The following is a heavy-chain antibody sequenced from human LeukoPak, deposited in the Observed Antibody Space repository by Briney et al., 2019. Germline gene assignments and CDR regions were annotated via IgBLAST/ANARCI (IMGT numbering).Heavy chain of an antibody. J-gene: IGHJ4*02. V-gene: IGHV3-53*01. CDR1: GFIVSSNY. CDR2: IYTGGNT. D-gene: IGHD3-3*01. CDR3: ARGLRNTILGGDYY. Sequence: PGGSLRLSCAASGFIVSSNYMNWVRQAPGKGLEWVSVIYTGGNTYYADSVKGRFTISRDNAKNSLYLQMNSLRAEDTAVYYCARGLRNTILGGDYYWGQGTLVTVSS.